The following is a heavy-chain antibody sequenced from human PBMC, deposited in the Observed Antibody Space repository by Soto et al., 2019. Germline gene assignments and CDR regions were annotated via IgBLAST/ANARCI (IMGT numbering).Heavy chain of an antibody. Sequence: KQSQTLSLTCAVYGGSFSGYYWSWIRQPPGKGLEWIGEINHSGSTNYNPSLKSRVTISVDTSKNQFSLKLSSVTAADTAVYYCARVLNSLGWYGTRYYFDYWGQGTLVTVSS. D-gene: IGHD6-19*01. CDR1: GGSFSGYY. V-gene: IGHV4-34*01. CDR2: INHSGST. J-gene: IGHJ4*02. CDR3: ARVLNSLGWYGTRYYFDY.